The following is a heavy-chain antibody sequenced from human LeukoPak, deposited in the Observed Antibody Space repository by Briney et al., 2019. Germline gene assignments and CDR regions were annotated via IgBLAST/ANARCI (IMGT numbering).Heavy chain of an antibody. Sequence: SETLSLTCTVSGGSISSGGYYWSWIRQHPGKGLEWIGYIYYSGSTYYNPSLKSRVTISVDTSKNQFSLKLSSVTAADTAVYYCARAMAGEHSSGYYSDAFDIWGQGTMVTVSS. CDR3: ARAMAGEHSSGYYSDAFDI. D-gene: IGHD3-22*01. V-gene: IGHV4-31*03. J-gene: IGHJ3*02. CDR2: IYYSGST. CDR1: GGSISSGGYY.